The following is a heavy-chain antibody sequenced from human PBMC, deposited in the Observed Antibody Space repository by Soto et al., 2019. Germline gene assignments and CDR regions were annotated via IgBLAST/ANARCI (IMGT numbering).Heavy chain of an antibody. CDR3: AKGAYSSNWRNWFDP. CDR1: GFTFSSYD. CDR2: ISGSGGST. Sequence: EGALRVSCAASGFTFSSYDMSWVRQAPGKGLEWVSTISGSGGSTYYADSVKGRFTISRDSSKNTLHLQMNSLRAEDTAVYYCAKGAYSSNWRNWFDPWGQGTLFTVTS. D-gene: IGHD6-13*01. V-gene: IGHV3-23*01. J-gene: IGHJ5*02.